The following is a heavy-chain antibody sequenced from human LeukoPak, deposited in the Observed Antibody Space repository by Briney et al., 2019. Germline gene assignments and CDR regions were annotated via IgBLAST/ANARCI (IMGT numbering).Heavy chain of an antibody. CDR3: ARRPQYSRRYYYGMDV. V-gene: IGHV4-34*01. CDR1: GGSFSGYY. J-gene: IGHJ6*02. CDR2: INHSGST. Sequence: PSETLSLTCAVYGGSFSGYYWSWIRQPPGKGLEWIGEINHSGSTNYNPSLKSRVTISVDTSKNQFSLKLSSVTAADTAVYYCARRPQYSRRYYYGMDVWGQGTTVTVSS. D-gene: IGHD6-6*01.